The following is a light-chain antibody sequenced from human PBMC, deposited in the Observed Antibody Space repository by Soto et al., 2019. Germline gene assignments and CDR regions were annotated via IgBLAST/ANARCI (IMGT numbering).Light chain of an antibody. CDR3: LQHYNYPYT. CDR1: QGIKND. Sequence: AIQMTQSPSSLSASVGDRVTITCRASQGIKNDVAWYQQKPGKAPKLLIYAASSLQSGVPPRFSGSGSGTDFTLTISSLQPEDFATYYCLQHYNYPYTFGQGTNLEI. J-gene: IGKJ2*01. CDR2: AAS. V-gene: IGKV1-6*01.